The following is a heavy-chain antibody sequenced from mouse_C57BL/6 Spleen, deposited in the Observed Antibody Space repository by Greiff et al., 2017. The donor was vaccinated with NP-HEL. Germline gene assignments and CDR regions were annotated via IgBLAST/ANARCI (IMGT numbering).Heavy chain of an antibody. J-gene: IGHJ4*01. CDR3: ARGQLRLRGDAMDY. CDR2: IWTGGGT. CDR1: GFSLTSYA. D-gene: IGHD3-2*02. Sequence: VMLVESGPGLVAPSQSLSITCTVSGFSLTSYAISWVRQPPGKGLEWLGVIWTGGGTNYNSALKSRLSISKDNSKSQVFLKMNSLQTDDTARYYCARGQLRLRGDAMDYWGQGTSVTVSS. V-gene: IGHV2-9-1*01.